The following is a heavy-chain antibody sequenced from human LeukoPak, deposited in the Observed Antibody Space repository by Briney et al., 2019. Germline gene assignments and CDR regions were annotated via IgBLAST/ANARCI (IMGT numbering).Heavy chain of an antibody. CDR1: GYTFTSYY. D-gene: IGHD3-22*01. V-gene: IGHV1-46*01. J-gene: IGHJ4*02. CDR2: INPSGGST. CDR3: ARTYYYDSSGYSNIPFDY. Sequence: GASVKVSCKASGYTFTSYYMHWVRQAPGQGLEWMGIINPSGGSTSYAQKFQGRVTMTRDTSTSTVYMELSSLRSEDTAVYYCARTYYYDSSGYSNIPFDYWGQGTLVTVSS.